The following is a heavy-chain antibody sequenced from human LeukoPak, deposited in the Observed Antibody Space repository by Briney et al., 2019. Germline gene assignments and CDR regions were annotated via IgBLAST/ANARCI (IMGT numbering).Heavy chain of an antibody. CDR3: AGEEGLHGYNYFDY. CDR2: IYNDGSI. V-gene: IGHV3-53*01. CDR1: GFTVSSNY. J-gene: IGHJ4*02. D-gene: IGHD5-24*01. Sequence: PGGSLRLSCAASGFTVSSNYMSWVRQAPGKGLDWVSSIYNDGSINYADSVKGRFTISRDNSKNTLYPQMNSLRAEDTAMYYCAGEEGLHGYNYFDYWGQGTLVTVSS.